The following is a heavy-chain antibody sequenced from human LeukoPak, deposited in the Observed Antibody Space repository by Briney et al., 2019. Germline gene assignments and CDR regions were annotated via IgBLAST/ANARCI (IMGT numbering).Heavy chain of an antibody. Sequence: GASVKVSCKTSGYTFTGYDINWVRQAPGQGLEWMGWMKSNSGDTHFAQKFQGRLTMTRNTSISTAFMELSSLRSEDAAVYYCARGEYSSSWYPFDYWGQGSLVTVSS. CDR3: ARGEYSSSWYPFDY. V-gene: IGHV1-8*01. CDR2: MKSNSGDT. D-gene: IGHD6-13*01. CDR1: GYTFTGYD. J-gene: IGHJ4*02.